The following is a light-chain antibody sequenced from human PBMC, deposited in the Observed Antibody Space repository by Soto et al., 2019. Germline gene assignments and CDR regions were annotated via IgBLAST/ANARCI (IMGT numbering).Light chain of an antibody. CDR2: DAS. Sequence: DIQMTQSPSTLSAFDGDRVTITCRASQNIGHWLAWYQQRPGKALKLLIYDASTLESGVPSRFSGSGSGTEFTLTISSLQPDDFATYYCQQYSHASPYTFGQGTKLEI. J-gene: IGKJ2*01. CDR1: QNIGHW. V-gene: IGKV1-5*01. CDR3: QQYSHASPYT.